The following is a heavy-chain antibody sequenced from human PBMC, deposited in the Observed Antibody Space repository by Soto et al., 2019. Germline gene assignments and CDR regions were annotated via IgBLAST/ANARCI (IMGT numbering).Heavy chain of an antibody. D-gene: IGHD2-15*01. J-gene: IGHJ4*02. Sequence: GASVKVSCKASGGTFSSYAISWVRQAPGQGLEWMGGIIPIFGTANYAQKFQGRVTITADVSTSTAYMELSSLRSEDTAVYYCARIVDCSGGSCYGPQFDYWGQGTLVTVSS. CDR1: GGTFSSYA. V-gene: IGHV1-69*13. CDR2: IIPIFGTA. CDR3: ARIVDCSGGSCYGPQFDY.